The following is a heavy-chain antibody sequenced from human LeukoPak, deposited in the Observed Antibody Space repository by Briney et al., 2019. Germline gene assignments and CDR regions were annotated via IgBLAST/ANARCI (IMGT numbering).Heavy chain of an antibody. V-gene: IGHV3-72*01. CDR2: SRNKAKSYTT. Sequence: GGSLRLSCAVSGFTFSDNFLDWVRQAPGKGLEWVGCSRNKAKSYTTEYAASVKGRFNISRDDSENLLYLQMNSLEPEDTAVYYCVRVGSVSGSDYLDYWGQGTLVTVSS. CDR3: VRVGSVSGSDYLDY. J-gene: IGHJ4*02. CDR1: GFTFSDNF. D-gene: IGHD5/OR15-5a*01.